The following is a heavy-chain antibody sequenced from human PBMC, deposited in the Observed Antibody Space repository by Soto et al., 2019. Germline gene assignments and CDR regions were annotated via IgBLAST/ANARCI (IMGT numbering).Heavy chain of an antibody. D-gene: IGHD2-21*01. V-gene: IGHV3-48*03. J-gene: IGHJ1*01. CDR2: ISSSGSTI. Sequence: GSLRLSCAASGFTFSSYEMNWARQAPGKGLEWVSYISSSGSTIYYADSVKGRFTISRDNAKNSLYLQVNSLRAEDTAVYYCAGGAFGDGYGMHWGQGTLVTVSS. CDR3: AGGAFGDGYGMH. CDR1: GFTFSSYE.